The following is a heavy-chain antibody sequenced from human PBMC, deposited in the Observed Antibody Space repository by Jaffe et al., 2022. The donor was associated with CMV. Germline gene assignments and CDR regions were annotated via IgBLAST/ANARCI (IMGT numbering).Heavy chain of an antibody. D-gene: IGHD3-10*01. J-gene: IGHJ4*02. V-gene: IGHV4-39*01. CDR2: IYYSGST. CDR1: GGSISSSSYY. Sequence: QLQLQESGPGLVKPSETLSLTCTVSGGSISSSSYYWGWIRQPPGKGLEWIGSIYYSGSTYYNPSLKSRVTISVDTSKNQFSLKLSSVTAADTAVYYCARHLGFGELLQTYYFDYWGQGTLVTVSS. CDR3: ARHLGFGELLQTYYFDY.